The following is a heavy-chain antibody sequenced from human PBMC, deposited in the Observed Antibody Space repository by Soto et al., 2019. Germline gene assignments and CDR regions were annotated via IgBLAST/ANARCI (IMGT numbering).Heavy chain of an antibody. Sequence: QITLKESGPTLVKPTQTLTLTCTCSGFSHSTSGVGMGWIRQPPGKALQWLALIYWDDDKRYSPSLKSRLSITKDISKNPVVRTMTNMDPVDTATYYCAHRRSGIWDFDYWGQGTLVTVSS. J-gene: IGHJ4*02. D-gene: IGHD1-20*01. CDR1: GFSHSTSGVG. CDR2: IYWDDDK. CDR3: AHRRSGIWDFDY. V-gene: IGHV2-5*02.